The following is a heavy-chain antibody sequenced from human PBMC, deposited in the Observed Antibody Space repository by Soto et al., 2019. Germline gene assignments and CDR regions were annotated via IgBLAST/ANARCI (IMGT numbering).Heavy chain of an antibody. J-gene: IGHJ6*02. CDR2: INHSGST. CDR1: GGSFSGYY. D-gene: IGHD3-3*01. Sequence: PSETLSLTCAVYGGSFSGYYWSWIRQPPGKGLEWIGEINHSGSTNYNPSLKSRVTISVDTSKNQFSLKLSSVTAADTAVYYCARGPPYYDFWSGYSLRGPVMDVWGQGTTVTVS. CDR3: ARGPPYYDFWSGYSLRGPVMDV. V-gene: IGHV4-34*01.